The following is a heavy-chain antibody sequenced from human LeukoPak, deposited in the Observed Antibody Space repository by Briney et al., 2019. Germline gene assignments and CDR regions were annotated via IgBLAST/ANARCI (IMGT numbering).Heavy chain of an antibody. J-gene: IGHJ4*02. D-gene: IGHD6-19*01. CDR1: GFTFNTYA. CDR3: AKTTTGYGSGRYPGWPADY. V-gene: IGHV3-23*01. CDR2: IFGSGGSA. Sequence: GSLRLSCAASGFTFNTYAMYWVRQAPGKGLEWVSGIFGSGGSAHYADSVKGRFTTSRDNSKNTVYLQMNSLRAEDTAVYYCAKTTTGYGSGRYPGWPADYWGQGALVTVSS.